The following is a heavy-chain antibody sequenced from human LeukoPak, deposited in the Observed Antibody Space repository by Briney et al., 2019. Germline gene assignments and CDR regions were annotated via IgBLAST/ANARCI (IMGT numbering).Heavy chain of an antibody. D-gene: IGHD3-16*02. CDR2: ISSSSSYI. V-gene: IGHV3-21*01. Sequence: GGSLRLSCAASGFTFSSYSMNWVRQAPGKGLEWVSSISSSSSYIYYADSVKGRFTISRDNAKNSLYLQMNSLRAEDTAVYYCARDEGYVWGSYRLDYWGQGTLVTVSS. CDR3: ARDEGYVWGSYRLDY. J-gene: IGHJ4*02. CDR1: GFTFSSYS.